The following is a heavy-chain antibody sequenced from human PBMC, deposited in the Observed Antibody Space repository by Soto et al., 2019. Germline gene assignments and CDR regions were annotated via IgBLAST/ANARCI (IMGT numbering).Heavy chain of an antibody. CDR3: AEGEYSSGWNSGFDY. V-gene: IGHV3-23*01. Sequence: GGSLRLSCAASGFTFSSYAMSWVRQAPGKGLEWVSAISGSGGSTYYADSRKGRFTISRDNSKNTLYLQMNSLRAEDTAVYYCAEGEYSSGWNSGFDYWGQGTLVTVSS. J-gene: IGHJ4*02. CDR1: GFTFSSYA. CDR2: ISGSGGST. D-gene: IGHD6-19*01.